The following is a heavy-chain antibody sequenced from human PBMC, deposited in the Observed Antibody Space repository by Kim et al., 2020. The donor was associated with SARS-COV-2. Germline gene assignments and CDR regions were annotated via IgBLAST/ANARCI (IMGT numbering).Heavy chain of an antibody. CDR1: GFTFDDYA. CDR2: ISWNSGSI. Sequence: GGSLRLSCAASGFTFDDYAMHWVRQAPGKGLEWVSGISWNSGSIGYADSVKGRFTISRDNAKNSLYLQMNSLRAEDTALYYCCCTNYYYGMDVWGQGTTVTVSS. V-gene: IGHV3-9*01. J-gene: IGHJ6*02. D-gene: IGHD2-2*02. CDR3: CCTNYYYGMDV.